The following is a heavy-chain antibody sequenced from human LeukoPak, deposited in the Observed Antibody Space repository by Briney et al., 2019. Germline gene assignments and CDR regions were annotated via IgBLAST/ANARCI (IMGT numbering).Heavy chain of an antibody. CDR3: TGEGVGATSFHY. CDR2: IRSKAYGGTT. V-gene: IGHV3-49*04. J-gene: IGHJ4*02. Sequence: GGSLRLSCTASGFTFGDYAVSWVRQAPGKGLEWVGFIRSKAYGGTTEYAASVKGRFTISRDDSKSIAYLQMNSLKTEDTAVYYCTGEGVGATSFHYWGQGTLVTVSS. CDR1: GFTFGDYA. D-gene: IGHD1-26*01.